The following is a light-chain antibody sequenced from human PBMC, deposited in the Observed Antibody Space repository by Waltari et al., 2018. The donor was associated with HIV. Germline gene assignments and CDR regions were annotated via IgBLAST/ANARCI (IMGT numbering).Light chain of an antibody. CDR3: QQYSRWPPTWT. V-gene: IGKV3-15*01. CDR2: DAS. Sequence: EVVMTQSPGTLSVSPGERATLSCRSSENIRNNLAWYQQKPGQAPRLLFYDASARPTDVPARFSGSGAGTEFTLTISGLQYEDFAIYYCQQYSRWPPTWTFGQGTKVDVK. J-gene: IGKJ1*01. CDR1: ENIRNN.